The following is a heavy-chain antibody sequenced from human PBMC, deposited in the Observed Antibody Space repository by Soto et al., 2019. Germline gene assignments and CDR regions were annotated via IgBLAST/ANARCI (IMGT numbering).Heavy chain of an antibody. Sequence: SGGGLVKPGGSLRLSCAASGFTFSSYSMNWVRQAPGKGLEWVSSISSGTNYIYYADSLKGRFTISRDNAKNSLYLQMNSLRAEDTALYYCARAITSDAFNMWGQGTMVTVSS. V-gene: IGHV3-21*01. D-gene: IGHD1-20*01. CDR3: ARAITSDAFNM. CDR1: GFTFSSYS. CDR2: ISSGTNYI. J-gene: IGHJ3*02.